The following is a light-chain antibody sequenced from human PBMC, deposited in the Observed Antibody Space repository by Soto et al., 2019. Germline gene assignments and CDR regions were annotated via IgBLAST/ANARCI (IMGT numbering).Light chain of an antibody. CDR1: QDIGSW. CDR3: QQANSFPLT. J-gene: IGKJ3*01. V-gene: IGKV1-12*01. Sequence: DIQMTQSPSSLSASVGDRVTITCRASQDIGSWLAWYQQKPGKAPKILIYAAASLQTGAPFRFSATFSGTDFTLTINSLQPEDVGTYFCQQANSFPLTFGPGTKVDIK. CDR2: AAA.